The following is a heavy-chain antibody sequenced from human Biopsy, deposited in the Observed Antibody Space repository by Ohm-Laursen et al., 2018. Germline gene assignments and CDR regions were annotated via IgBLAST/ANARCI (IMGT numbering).Heavy chain of an antibody. CDR3: ARDRGYYSDRTVPGYFDL. D-gene: IGHD3-22*01. V-gene: IGHV4-59*01. CDR1: GDSISSYY. J-gene: IGHJ2*01. CDR2: VYYTGCT. Sequence: SDTLSLTCTVSGDSISSYYWSWIRQPPGKGLEGIGYVYYTGCTDYNPSLQSRVTISVDTSKNHFSLRLRSVTPADTAIYYCARDRGYYSDRTVPGYFDLWGRGTLVTVSS.